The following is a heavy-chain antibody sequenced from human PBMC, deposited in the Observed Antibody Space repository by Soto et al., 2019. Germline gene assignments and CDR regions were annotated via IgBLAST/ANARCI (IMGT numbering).Heavy chain of an antibody. J-gene: IGHJ4*02. CDR1: GGSISSYY. CDR3: ARGTSLLYDDY. CDR2: IYYSGST. V-gene: IGHV4-59*01. Sequence: QVQLQESGPGLVKPSETLSLTCTVSGGSISSYYWSWIRQPPGKGLEWIGYIYYSGSTNYNPSLKRRVTISVDTSKNQFSLKLSSVTAANTAVYYRARGTSLLYDDYWGQGTLVTVSS. D-gene: IGHD3-16*02.